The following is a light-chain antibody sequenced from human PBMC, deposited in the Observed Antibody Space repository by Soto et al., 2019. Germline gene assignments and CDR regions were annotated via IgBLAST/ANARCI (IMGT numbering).Light chain of an antibody. CDR3: YSYAGGNNV. V-gene: IGLV2-8*01. Sequence: QSVLTQPPSASGSPGQSVTISCTGTSSDVGGYNLVYWYQQYPGKVPKLMVYEINKRPSGVPDRFSGSKSGTTASLTVSGLQAEDEDGYYCYSYAGGNNVFGTGTKLTVL. CDR2: EIN. J-gene: IGLJ1*01. CDR1: SSDVGGYNL.